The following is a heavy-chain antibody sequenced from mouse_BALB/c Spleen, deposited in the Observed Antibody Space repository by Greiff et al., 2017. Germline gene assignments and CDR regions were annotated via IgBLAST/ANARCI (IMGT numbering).Heavy chain of an antibody. CDR1: GYTFTDYN. D-gene: IGHD2-2*01. V-gene: IGHV1S29*02. Sequence: VQLKQSGPELVKPGASVKISCKASGYTFTDYNMHWVKQSHGKSLEWIGYIYPYNGGTGYNQKFKSKATLTVDNSSSTAYMELRSLTSEDSAVYYCARYGYDGYFDYWGQGTTLTVSS. J-gene: IGHJ2*01. CDR2: IYPYNGGT. CDR3: ARYGYDGYFDY.